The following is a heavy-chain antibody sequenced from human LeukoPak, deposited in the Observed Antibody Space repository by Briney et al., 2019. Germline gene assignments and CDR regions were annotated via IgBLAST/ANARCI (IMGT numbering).Heavy chain of an antibody. D-gene: IGHD5-18*01. CDR2: IYPGDSDT. J-gene: IGHJ6*02. Sequence: GESLKISCKGSGYSFTSYWIGWVRQMPGKSLEWMGIIYPGDSDTRYSPSFQGQVTISADKSISTAYLQWSSLKASDTAMYYCARSDVDTAMSNYYYYGMDVWGQGTTVTVSS. V-gene: IGHV5-51*01. CDR3: ARSDVDTAMSNYYYYGMDV. CDR1: GYSFTSYW.